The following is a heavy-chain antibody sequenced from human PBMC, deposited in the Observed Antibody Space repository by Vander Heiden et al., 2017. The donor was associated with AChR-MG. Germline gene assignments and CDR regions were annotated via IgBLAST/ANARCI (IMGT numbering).Heavy chain of an antibody. D-gene: IGHD2-8*02. CDR2: ISSSSSYI. V-gene: IGHV3-21*01. J-gene: IGHJ4*01. Sequence: EVQLVESGGGLVKPGGSLRLSCAASGFTFSSYSLNWVRQAPGKGLDWVSSISSSSSYIYYADSVKGRFTISRDNAKNSLYLQMNSLRAEDTAVYYCARDSDIVLVGYATSPLGYWGHGTLVTVSS. CDR1: GFTFSSYS. CDR3: ARDSDIVLVGYATSPLGY.